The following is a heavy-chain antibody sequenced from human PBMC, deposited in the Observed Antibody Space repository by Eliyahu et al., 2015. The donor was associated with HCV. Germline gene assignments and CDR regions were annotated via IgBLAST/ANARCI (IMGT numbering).Heavy chain of an antibody. CDR1: GGSFSGYY. Sequence: QVQLQQWGAGLLKPSETLSLTCAVYGGSFSGYYWSWIRQPPGKGLEWIGEISHSRSTNYNPSLKSRVTISADTSKNQFSLKLSSVTAADTAVYYCARGNGSSGWYFFDYWGQGTLVTVSS. J-gene: IGHJ4*02. V-gene: IGHV4-34*01. CDR3: ARGNGSSGWYFFDY. D-gene: IGHD6-19*01. CDR2: ISHSRST.